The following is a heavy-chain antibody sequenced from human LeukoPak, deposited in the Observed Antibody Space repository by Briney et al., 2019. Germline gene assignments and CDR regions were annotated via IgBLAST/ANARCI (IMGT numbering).Heavy chain of an antibody. CDR1: GFIFSPYT. CDR2: ISSDITYI. J-gene: IGHJ4*02. CDR3: ARDRGYYFDY. D-gene: IGHD5-24*01. Sequence: GGSLGLSCAASGFIFSPYTMNWVRQAPGKGLEWVSSISSDITYIFYADSVKGRFTVSRDNAKNSLYLQMSSLRAEDTAVYYCARDRGYYFDYWGQGILVTVSS. V-gene: IGHV3-21*06.